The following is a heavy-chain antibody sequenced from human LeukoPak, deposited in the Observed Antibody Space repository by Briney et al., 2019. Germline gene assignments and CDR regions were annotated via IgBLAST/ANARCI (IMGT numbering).Heavy chain of an antibody. J-gene: IGHJ5*02. D-gene: IGHD6-19*01. V-gene: IGHV3-23*01. Sequence: GGSLRLSCAASGFTFSSYAMSWVRQAPGKGLEWVSAISGSGGSTYYADSVKGRFTISRDNSKNTLYLQMNSLRAEDTAVYYCARAPYSSGWYGLDPWGQGTLVTVSS. CDR3: ARAPYSSGWYGLDP. CDR2: ISGSGGST. CDR1: GFTFSSYA.